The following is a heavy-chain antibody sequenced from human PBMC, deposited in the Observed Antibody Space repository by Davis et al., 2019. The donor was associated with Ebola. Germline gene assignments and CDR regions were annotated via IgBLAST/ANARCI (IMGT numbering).Heavy chain of an antibody. CDR2: IYSSGST. CDR1: GGSISSYY. J-gene: IGHJ5*02. CDR3: ARDVLLFGATGWFDP. Sequence: PSETLSLTCTVSGGSISSYYWNWIRQPAGKGLEWIGRIYSSGSTNYDPALKSRVTMSVDMSKNQVSLKLNSVTAADTAVYYCARDVLLFGATGWFDPWGQGTLVTVSS. D-gene: IGHD1-26*01. V-gene: IGHV4-4*07.